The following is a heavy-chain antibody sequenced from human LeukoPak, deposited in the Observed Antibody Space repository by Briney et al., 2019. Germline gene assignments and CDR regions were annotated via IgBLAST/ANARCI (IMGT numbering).Heavy chain of an antibody. D-gene: IGHD6-6*01. V-gene: IGHV1-69*04. J-gene: IGHJ4*02. CDR1: GGTFSSYA. CDR2: IIPILGIA. Sequence: SVKVSCKASGGTFSSYAISWVRQAPGQGLEWMGRIIPILGIANYAQKFQGRVTITADKSTSTAYMELSSLRSEDTAVYYCARDGRYSSSSRLGYFDYWGQGTLVTVSS. CDR3: ARDGRYSSSSRLGYFDY.